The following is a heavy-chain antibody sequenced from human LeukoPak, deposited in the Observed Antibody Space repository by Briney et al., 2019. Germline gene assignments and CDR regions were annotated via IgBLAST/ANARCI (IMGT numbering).Heavy chain of an antibody. J-gene: IGHJ4*02. CDR1: GASVNEYY. V-gene: IGHV4-59*08. CDR2: IYNGVTT. Sequence: PSETLSLTCVAFGASVNEYYWSWIRQPPGKALEWVDYIYNGVTTSYNPALRSRVTISADKSTNQFSLRLTSMTAADTAMYYCVQSTGWPGLDFWGQGALVTVSS. CDR3: VQSTGWPGLDF. D-gene: IGHD2-2*01.